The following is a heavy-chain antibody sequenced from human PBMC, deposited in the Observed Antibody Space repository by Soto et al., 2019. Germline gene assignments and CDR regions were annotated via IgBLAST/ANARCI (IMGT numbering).Heavy chain of an antibody. CDR2: VYWHDDK. CDR3: AHSHFEILTGPFDS. CDR1: GVSLTNTGFT. D-gene: IGHD3-9*01. Sequence: QITLKESGPSLVKPTQTLTLTCTFSGVSLTNTGFTVGWICQPPGKALEWLALVYWHDDKRYNPSLRNRLTTAKDTPKNRVDLTLANVGPVDTATYYCAHSHFEILTGPFDSWGRGTLVTVSS. J-gene: IGHJ5*01. V-gene: IGHV2-5*01.